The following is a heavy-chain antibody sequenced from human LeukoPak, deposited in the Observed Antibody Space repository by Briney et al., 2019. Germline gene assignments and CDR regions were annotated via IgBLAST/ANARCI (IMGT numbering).Heavy chain of an antibody. D-gene: IGHD5-24*01. CDR3: ARVDHEYGYSYYFDS. V-gene: IGHV3-7*03. CDR1: GFTFSRYW. Sequence: GGSLRLSCAASGFTFSRYWMSWVRQAPGKGLEWVASINQDESAKRYVDSVKGRFTISRDNAKNSLFLQMNSLKTEDTAVYYCARVDHEYGYSYYFDSWGQGTLVTVSS. J-gene: IGHJ4*02. CDR2: INQDESAK.